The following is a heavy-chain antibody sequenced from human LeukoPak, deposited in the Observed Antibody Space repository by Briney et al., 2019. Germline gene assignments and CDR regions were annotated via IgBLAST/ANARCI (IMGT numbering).Heavy chain of an antibody. J-gene: IGHJ6*02. CDR1: GGSFSGYY. Sequence: SETLSLTCAVYGGSFSGYYWSWIRQPPGKGLEWIGEINHSGSTNYNPSLKSRVTISVDTSKNQFSLKLSSVTAADTAVYYCARGEVTAIPYYYYYGMDVWGQGTTVTVSS. V-gene: IGHV4-34*01. CDR2: INHSGST. D-gene: IGHD2-21*02. CDR3: ARGEVTAIPYYYYYGMDV.